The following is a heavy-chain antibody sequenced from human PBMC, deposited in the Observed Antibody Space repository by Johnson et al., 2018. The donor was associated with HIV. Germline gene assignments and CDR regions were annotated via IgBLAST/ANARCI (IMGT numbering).Heavy chain of an antibody. CDR2: IYSGGRT. J-gene: IGHJ3*02. V-gene: IGHV3-66*01. CDR1: GITVSSNY. CDR3: AREGWGSDAFDI. Sequence: VQLVESGGGVVQPGRSLRLSCAASGITVSSNYMSWVRQAPGKGLEWVSVIYSGGRTYYADSVKGRITISRDNAKNSLYLQMNSLRAEDTAVYYCAREGWGSDAFDIWGQGTMVTVSS. D-gene: IGHD3-16*01.